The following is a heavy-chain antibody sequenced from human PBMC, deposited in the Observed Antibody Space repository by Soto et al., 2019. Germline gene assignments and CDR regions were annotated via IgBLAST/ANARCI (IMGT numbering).Heavy chain of an antibody. CDR3: ARWRLYYFDY. Sequence: PPETLSLTCAVSGGPLSRSNWWSWVRQPPGKGLEWIGEIYHSGSTNYNPSLKSRVTISVDKSKNQFSLKLSSVTAADTAVYYCARWRLYYFDYWGQGTLVTVSS. J-gene: IGHJ4*02. CDR2: IYHSGST. CDR1: GGPLSRSNW. D-gene: IGHD2-21*01. V-gene: IGHV4-4*03.